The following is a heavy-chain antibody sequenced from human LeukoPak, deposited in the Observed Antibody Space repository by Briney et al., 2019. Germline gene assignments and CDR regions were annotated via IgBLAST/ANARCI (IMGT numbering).Heavy chain of an antibody. J-gene: IGHJ6*02. CDR3: ARDIVVVPAAWEFYYYGMDV. V-gene: IGHV1-18*01. CDR1: GYTFTSYG. Sequence: ASVTVSCKASGYTFTSYGISWVRQAPGQGLEWMAWISAYNGNTNYAQKLQGRVTMTTGTSTSTAYMELRSLRSDDTAVYYCARDIVVVPAAWEFYYYGMDVWGQGTTVTVSS. CDR2: ISAYNGNT. D-gene: IGHD2-2*01.